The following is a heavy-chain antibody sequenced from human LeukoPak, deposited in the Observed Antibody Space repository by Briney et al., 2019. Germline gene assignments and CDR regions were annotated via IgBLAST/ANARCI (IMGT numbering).Heavy chain of an antibody. V-gene: IGHV3-23*01. CDR3: ARAGRCTNGICYAADFDY. CDR1: GFTFSTYA. CDR2: ITDSGGNT. J-gene: IGHJ4*02. Sequence: PGGSLRLSCTTSGFTFSTYAMSWVRQAPGKGLEWVSAITDSGGNTYYAAPVKGRFTISRDNSKNTLYLQMNSLRAEDTATYYCARAGRCTNGICYAADFDYWGQGTLITVSS. D-gene: IGHD2-8*01.